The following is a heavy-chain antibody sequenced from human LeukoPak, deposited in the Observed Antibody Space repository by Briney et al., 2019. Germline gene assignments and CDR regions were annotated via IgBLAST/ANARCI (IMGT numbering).Heavy chain of an antibody. CDR2: INHSGST. CDR1: GGSFSGYY. D-gene: IGHD3-10*01. Sequence: SETLSLTCAVYGGSFSGYYWSWIRQPPGKGLEWIGEINHSGSTNYNPSLKSRVTISVDTSKNQFSLKLSSVTAADTAVYYCARGLYTMIRGVIIYWGQGTLVTVSS. J-gene: IGHJ4*02. V-gene: IGHV4-34*01. CDR3: ARGLYTMIRGVIIY.